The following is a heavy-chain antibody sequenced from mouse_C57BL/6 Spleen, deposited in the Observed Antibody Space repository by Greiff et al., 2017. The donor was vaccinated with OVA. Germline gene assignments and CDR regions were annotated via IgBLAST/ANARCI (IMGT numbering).Heavy chain of an antibody. CDR1: GYTFTSYW. J-gene: IGHJ3*01. Sequence: QVQLKQPGAELVMPGASVKLSCKASGYTFTSYWMHWVKQRPGQGLEWIGEIDPSDSYTNYNQKFKGKSTLTVDKSSSTAYMQLSSLTSEDSAVYYCARGAAQAPWFAYWGQGTLVTVSA. CDR2: IDPSDSYT. D-gene: IGHD3-2*02. V-gene: IGHV1-69*01. CDR3: ARGAAQAPWFAY.